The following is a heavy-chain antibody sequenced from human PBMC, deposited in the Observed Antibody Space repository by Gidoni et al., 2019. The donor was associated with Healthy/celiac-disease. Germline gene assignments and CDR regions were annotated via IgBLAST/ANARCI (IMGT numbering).Heavy chain of an antibody. CDR2: IYYSGST. D-gene: IGHD2-15*01. J-gene: IGHJ6*02. CDR3: ARVPIIVVVVAATPRYYYYGMDV. Sequence: QVQLQESGPGLVKPSQTLSLTCTVSGGSISSGDYYWSWIRQPPGKGLEWIGYIYYSGSTYYNPSLKSRVTISVDTSKNQFSLKLSSVTAADTAVYYCARVPIIVVVVAATPRYYYYGMDVWGQGTTVTVSS. CDR1: GGSISSGDYY. V-gene: IGHV4-30-4*01.